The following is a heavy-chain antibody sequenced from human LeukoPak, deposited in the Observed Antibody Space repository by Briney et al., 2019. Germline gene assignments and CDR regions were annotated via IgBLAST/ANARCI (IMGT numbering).Heavy chain of an antibody. V-gene: IGHV3-13*01. Sequence: PGGSLRLSCAASGFTFSSYDMHWVRQATGKGLEWVSAIGTAGDTYYPGSVKGRFTISRENAKDSLYLQMNSLRAGDTAVYYCARRKGWFGEFAFDIWGQGTMVTVSS. CDR2: IGTAGDT. J-gene: IGHJ3*02. D-gene: IGHD3-10*01. CDR3: ARRKGWFGEFAFDI. CDR1: GFTFSSYD.